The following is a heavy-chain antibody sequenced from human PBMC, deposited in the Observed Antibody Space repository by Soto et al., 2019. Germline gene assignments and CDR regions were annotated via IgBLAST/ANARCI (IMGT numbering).Heavy chain of an antibody. D-gene: IGHD6-19*01. V-gene: IGHV3-30*18. CDR1: GFTFSDYA. CDR2: VSHDGRNT. J-gene: IGHJ4*02. Sequence: VQLVESGGGVVQPGRSLRLSCAASGFTFSDYAMHWVRQAPGKGLEWVAVVSHDGRNTHYADSVKGRFTISRDSSKNTVSLEMARLRAEVPDVYYCAKGGRQWLVTSVFNYWGQGALVTVSS. CDR3: AKGGRQWLVTSVFNY.